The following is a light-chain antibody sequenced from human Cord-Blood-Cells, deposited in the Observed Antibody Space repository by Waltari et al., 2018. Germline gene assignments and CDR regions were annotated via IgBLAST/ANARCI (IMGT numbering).Light chain of an antibody. CDR2: EGS. V-gene: IGLV2-23*01. Sequence: QSALTQPASVSGSPGQSITISCTGTSSDVGSYNLVSWYQQHPGKAPELWIYEGSQRPSGVSNRFPGSKAGNTASLTISGLQAEDEADYYCCSYAGSSTLVFGGGTKLTVL. J-gene: IGLJ2*01. CDR3: CSYAGSSTLV. CDR1: SSDVGSYNL.